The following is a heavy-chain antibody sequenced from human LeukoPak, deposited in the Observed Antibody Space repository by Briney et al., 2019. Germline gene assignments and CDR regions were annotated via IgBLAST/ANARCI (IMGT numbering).Heavy chain of an antibody. Sequence: ASVKVSCKASRYTFTNYDINWLRQAPGQGLEWMGWMNPNSGNTGYAQKFQGRVTMTRDTSITTAYLDLGSLKSEDTAVYYCARGTPYCSSSSCYNYWGQGTLVTVSS. CDR2: MNPNSGNT. J-gene: IGHJ4*02. D-gene: IGHD2-2*02. CDR1: RYTFTNYD. CDR3: ARGTPYCSSSSCYNY. V-gene: IGHV1-8*01.